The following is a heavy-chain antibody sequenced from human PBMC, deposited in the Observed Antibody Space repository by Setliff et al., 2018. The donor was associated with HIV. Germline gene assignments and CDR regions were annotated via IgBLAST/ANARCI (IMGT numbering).Heavy chain of an antibody. Sequence: ASVKVSCKASGFTFTNSAVQWVRQARGQRLEWIGWIVVGSGKTNYAQKFQERVTITRDMSTSRAYMELSGLRTEDTAVYYCAADPQTGTTSYDAFDIWGQGTVVTVSS. J-gene: IGHJ3*02. V-gene: IGHV1-58*01. CDR1: GFTFTNSA. D-gene: IGHD1-7*01. CDR3: AADPQTGTTSYDAFDI. CDR2: IVVGSGKT.